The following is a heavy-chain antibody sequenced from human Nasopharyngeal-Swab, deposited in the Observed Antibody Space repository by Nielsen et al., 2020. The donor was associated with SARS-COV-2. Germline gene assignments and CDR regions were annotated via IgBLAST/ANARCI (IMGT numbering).Heavy chain of an antibody. CDR1: GFIFKNYA. D-gene: IGHD2-21*02. Sequence: GGSLRLSCSASGFIFKNYAMNWVRQAPGRGLEWVSAISGADDSTKYADSVKGRFTISRDNSKNTLDLQMNSLRADDTAIYYCARTAAFCGDDCYSEYFQHWGQGTLVTVSS. V-gene: IGHV3-23*01. CDR3: ARTAAFCGDDCYSEYFQH. CDR2: ISGADDST. J-gene: IGHJ1*01.